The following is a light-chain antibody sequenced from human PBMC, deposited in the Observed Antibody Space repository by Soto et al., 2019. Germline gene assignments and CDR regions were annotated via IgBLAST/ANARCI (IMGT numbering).Light chain of an antibody. V-gene: IGLV2-14*01. CDR3: SSYTSSSIFYV. Sequence: QSALTQPDSVSGSPGQSITISCTGTSSDVGGYNYVSWYQQHPGKAPKLMIYEVSNRPSGVSNRFSGSKSGNTASLTISGLQAEDEADYYCSSYTSSSIFYVFGTGTKVTVL. CDR1: SSDVGGYNY. CDR2: EVS. J-gene: IGLJ1*01.